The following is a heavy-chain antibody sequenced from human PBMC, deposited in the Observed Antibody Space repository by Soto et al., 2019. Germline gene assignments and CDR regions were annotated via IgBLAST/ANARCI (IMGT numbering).Heavy chain of an antibody. CDR3: ARASDYSNPLGMDV. D-gene: IGHD4-4*01. CDR2: ISYDGSNK. CDR1: GFTFSSYA. Sequence: QVQLVESGGGVVQPGRSLRLSCAASGFTFSSYAMHWVRQAPGKGLEWVAVISYDGSNKYYADSVKGRFTISRDNSKNTLYLQMNSLRAEDTAVYYCARASDYSNPLGMDVWGQGTTVTVSS. V-gene: IGHV3-30-3*01. J-gene: IGHJ6*02.